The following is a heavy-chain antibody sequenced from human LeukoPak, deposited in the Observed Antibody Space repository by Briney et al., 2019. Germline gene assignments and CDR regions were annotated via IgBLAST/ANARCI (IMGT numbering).Heavy chain of an antibody. CDR3: ARGPYCSSSSCSYGLDV. Sequence: SETLTLTCAVYGGSFGGYYWGWIRQPPGKGLEWIGEINHSGSTNYNPSLKSRVTISVDTSKNQFSLKLNSVTAADMAVYYCARGPYCSSSSCSYGLDVWGQGTTVTVSS. V-gene: IGHV4-34*01. J-gene: IGHJ6*02. CDR2: INHSGST. CDR1: GGSFGGYY. D-gene: IGHD2-2*01.